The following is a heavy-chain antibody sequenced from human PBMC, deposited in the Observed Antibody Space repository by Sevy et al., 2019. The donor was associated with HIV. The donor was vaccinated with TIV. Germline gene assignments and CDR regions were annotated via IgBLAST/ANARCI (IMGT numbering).Heavy chain of an antibody. Sequence: GGSLRLSCAASGFTVSTNYMSWVRRAPGKGLEWVSVLYSGGSTYDADSVKGRFTISRDNSKNTLYLQMNSLRAEDTAVYYCARQYYYDSSDSYYFDYWGQGTLVTVSS. CDR2: LYSGGST. CDR3: ARQYYYDSSDSYYFDY. J-gene: IGHJ4*02. CDR1: GFTVSTNY. D-gene: IGHD3-22*01. V-gene: IGHV3-53*01.